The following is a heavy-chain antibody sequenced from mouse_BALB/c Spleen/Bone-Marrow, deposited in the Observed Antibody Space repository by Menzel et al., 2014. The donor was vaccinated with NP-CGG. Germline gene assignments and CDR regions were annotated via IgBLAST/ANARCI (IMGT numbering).Heavy chain of an antibody. Sequence: VQRVESGAELAKPGASVKMSCKASSYTFTSYWMHWVKQRPGQGLEWIGYINPSTGYTEYNQKFKDKATLTADKSSSTAYMQLSSLTSEDSAVYYCARGGNWDGFAYWGQGTLVTVSA. J-gene: IGHJ3*01. V-gene: IGHV1-7*01. CDR1: SYTFTSYW. CDR3: ARGGNWDGFAY. D-gene: IGHD4-1*01. CDR2: INPSTGYT.